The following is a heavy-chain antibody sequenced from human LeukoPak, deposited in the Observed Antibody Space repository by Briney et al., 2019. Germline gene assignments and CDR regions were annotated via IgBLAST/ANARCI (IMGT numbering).Heavy chain of an antibody. CDR2: ISAYNGNT. D-gene: IGHD2-15*01. J-gene: IGHJ4*02. CDR3: ARGGIYCSGGSCYSEPLPLDY. Sequence: ASVKVSCKASGYTFTSYGISWVRQAPGQGLEWMGWISAYNGNTNHAQKLQGRVTMTTDTSTSTAYMELRSLRSDDTAVYYCARGGIYCSGGSCYSEPLPLDYWGQGTLVTVSS. CDR1: GYTFTSYG. V-gene: IGHV1-18*04.